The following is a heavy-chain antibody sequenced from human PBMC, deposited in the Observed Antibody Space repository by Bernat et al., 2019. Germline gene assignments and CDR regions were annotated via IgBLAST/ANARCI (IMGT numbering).Heavy chain of an antibody. J-gene: IGHJ3*02. V-gene: IGHV3-66*01. CDR1: GFTVSSSY. CDR2: IYSGGRT. D-gene: IGHD2-2*01. Sequence: EVQLVESGGGLVQPGGSLRLSCAASGFTVSSSYMSWVRQAPGKGLEWVSLIYSGGRTDYAESVKGRFTISRDNSKNTLFLQMDSLRAEDTAVYYCATDPGPYCSGTSWQGAFDMWGQGTMVTVSS. CDR3: ATDPGPYCSGTSWQGAFDM.